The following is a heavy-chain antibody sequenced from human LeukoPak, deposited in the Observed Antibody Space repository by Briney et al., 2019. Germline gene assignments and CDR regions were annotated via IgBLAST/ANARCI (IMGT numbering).Heavy chain of an antibody. CDR3: ARDRGRPFLPYGSGSHWYFDL. Sequence: PSETLSLTCAVYGGSFSGYYWSWIRQPPGKGLEWIGEINHSGSTNYNPSLKSRVTISVDTSKNQFSLKLSSVTAADTAVYYCARDRGRPFLPYGSGSHWYFDLWGRGTLVTVSS. D-gene: IGHD3-10*01. CDR1: GGSFSGYY. J-gene: IGHJ2*01. CDR2: INHSGST. V-gene: IGHV4-34*01.